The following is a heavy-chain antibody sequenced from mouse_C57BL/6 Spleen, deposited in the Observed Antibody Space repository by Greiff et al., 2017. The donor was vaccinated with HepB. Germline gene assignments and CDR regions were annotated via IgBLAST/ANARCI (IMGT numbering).Heavy chain of an antibody. D-gene: IGHD2-1*01. Sequence: EVKLVESGGGLVQSGRSLRLSCATSGFTFSDFYMEWVRQAPGKGLEWIAASRNKANDYKTEYSASVKGTFIVSRDTSQSILYLQMNALRAEDTAMYYCARDSFYYYAMDYWGQGTSVTVSS. CDR1: GFTFSDFY. CDR3: ARDSFYYYAMDY. V-gene: IGHV7-1*01. CDR2: SRNKANDYKT. J-gene: IGHJ4*01.